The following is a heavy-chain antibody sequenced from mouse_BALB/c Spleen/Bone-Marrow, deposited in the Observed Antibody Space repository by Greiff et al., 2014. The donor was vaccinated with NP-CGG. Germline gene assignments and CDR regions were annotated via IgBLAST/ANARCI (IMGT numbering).Heavy chain of an antibody. J-gene: IGHJ2*01. V-gene: IGHV1-14*01. Sequence: EVQLVESGPELVKPGASVKMSCKASGYTFTSYVMHWMKQKPGQGLEWIGYINPYNDGTKYNETFKGKATLTSDKSSSTAYMDLSSLTSEDSAVYFCARSEYFGSSSDYWGQGTTLTVSS. D-gene: IGHD1-1*01. CDR1: GYTFTSYV. CDR2: INPYNDGT. CDR3: ARSEYFGSSSDY.